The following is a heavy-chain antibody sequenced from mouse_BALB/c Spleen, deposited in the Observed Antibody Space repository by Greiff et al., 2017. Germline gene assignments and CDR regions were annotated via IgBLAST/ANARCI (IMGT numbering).Heavy chain of an antibody. J-gene: IGHJ4*01. CDR1: GFAFSSYD. D-gene: IGHD1-1*01. CDR2: ISSGGGST. Sequence: DVMLVESGGGLVKPGGSLKLSCAASGFAFSSYDMSWVRQTPEKRLEWVAYISSGGGSTYYPDTVKGRFTISRDNAKNTLYLQMSSLKSEDTAMYYCARGSSYDAMDYWGQGTSVTVSS. CDR3: ARGSSYDAMDY. V-gene: IGHV5-12-1*01.